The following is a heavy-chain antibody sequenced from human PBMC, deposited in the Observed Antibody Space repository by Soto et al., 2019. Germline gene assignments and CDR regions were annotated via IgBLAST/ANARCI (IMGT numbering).Heavy chain of an antibody. J-gene: IGHJ4*02. CDR2: LSGSGGTT. Sequence: GGSLRLPCAASGVPFSRYAMSWVRQAPGKGLEWVASLSGSGGTTDYEDSVKGRFTISRDNSKNTLYLQMNSLRAEDTAVYHCAKDSDYYGSGSCTDYWGQGTLVTVSS. V-gene: IGHV3-23*01. CDR1: GVPFSRYA. CDR3: AKDSDYYGSGSCTDY. D-gene: IGHD3-10*01.